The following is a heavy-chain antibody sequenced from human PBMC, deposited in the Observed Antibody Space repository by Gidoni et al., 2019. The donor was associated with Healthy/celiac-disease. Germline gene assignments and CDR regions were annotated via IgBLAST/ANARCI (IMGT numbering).Heavy chain of an antibody. D-gene: IGHD6-19*01. CDR3: AKDILPIAVAGNHYGMDV. Sequence: QVQLVESGGGVVQPGRSLRLSCAASGFTFSSYGMHWVRQAPGKGLEWVAVISYDGSNKYYADSVKGRFTISRDNSKNTLYLQMNSLRAEDTAVYYCAKDILPIAVAGNHYGMDVWGQGTTVTVSS. J-gene: IGHJ6*02. V-gene: IGHV3-30*18. CDR1: GFTFSSYG. CDR2: ISYDGSNK.